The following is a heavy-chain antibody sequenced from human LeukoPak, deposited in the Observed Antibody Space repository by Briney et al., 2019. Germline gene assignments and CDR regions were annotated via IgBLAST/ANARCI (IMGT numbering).Heavy chain of an antibody. D-gene: IGHD5-24*01. Sequence: PGGSLRLSCAASGFTFSSYWMSWVRQAPGKGLEWVANIKQDGSEKYYVDSVKGRSTISRDNAKNSLYLQMNSLRAEDAAVYYCARGRDGYKSGYYMDVWGKGTTVTVSS. V-gene: IGHV3-7*04. CDR1: GFTFSSYW. J-gene: IGHJ6*03. CDR3: ARGRDGYKSGYYMDV. CDR2: IKQDGSEK.